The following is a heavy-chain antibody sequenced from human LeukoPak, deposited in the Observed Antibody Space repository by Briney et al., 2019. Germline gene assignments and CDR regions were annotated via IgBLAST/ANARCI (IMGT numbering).Heavy chain of an antibody. CDR3: ATGNLYCSSTSCYDSYIY. CDR1: GYTFTSYD. CDR2: MNPNSGNT. Sequence: RASVKVSCKASGYTFTSYDINWVRQATGQGLEWMGWMNPNSGNTGYAQEFQGRVTMTRNTSISTAYMELSSLRSEDTAVYYCATGNLYCSSTSCYDSYIYWGQGTLVTVSS. J-gene: IGHJ4*02. D-gene: IGHD2-2*01. V-gene: IGHV1-8*01.